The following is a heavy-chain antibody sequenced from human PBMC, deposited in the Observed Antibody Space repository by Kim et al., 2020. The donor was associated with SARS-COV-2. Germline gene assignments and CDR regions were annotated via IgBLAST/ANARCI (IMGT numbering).Heavy chain of an antibody. CDR2: IKSKTDGGTT. Sequence: GGSLRLSCAASGFTFSNAWMSWVRQAPGKGLEWVGRIKSKTDGGTTDYAAPVKGRFTISRDDSKNTLYLQMNSLKTEDTAVYYCTTETLEWGYYYYYYMDVWGKGTTVTVSS. CDR3: TTETLEWGYYYYYYMDV. CDR1: GFTFSNAW. V-gene: IGHV3-15*01. D-gene: IGHD3-3*01. J-gene: IGHJ6*03.